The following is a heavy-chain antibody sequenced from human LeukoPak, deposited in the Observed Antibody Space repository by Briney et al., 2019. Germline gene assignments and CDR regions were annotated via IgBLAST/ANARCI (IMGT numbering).Heavy chain of an antibody. D-gene: IGHD3-22*01. CDR1: GGSISSGGYY. V-gene: IGHV4-30-4*01. J-gene: IGHJ6*02. Sequence: KTSETLSLTCTVSGGSISSGGYYWSWIRQPPGKGLEWIGYIYYSGSTYYNPSLKSRVTISVDTSKNQFSLKLSSVTAADTAVYYCARGTYYYDSSGYYYYYYGMDVWGQGTTVTVSS. CDR3: ARGTYYYDSSGYYYYYYGMDV. CDR2: IYYSGST.